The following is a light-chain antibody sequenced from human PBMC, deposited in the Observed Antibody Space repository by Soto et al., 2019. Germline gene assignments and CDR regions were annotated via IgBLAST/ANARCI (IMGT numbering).Light chain of an antibody. J-gene: IGKJ1*01. CDR2: AAS. V-gene: IGKV1-8*01. CDR1: QDIHNY. Sequence: AVLLPQSPSSFSASTGDRATITCRASQDIHNYLAWYQQVPGKAPKLLLYAASILQTGVPSRFSGSGSGTDFTLTIDGLQSEDFATYFCQHYYNYPWTFGQGTTVE. CDR3: QHYYNYPWT.